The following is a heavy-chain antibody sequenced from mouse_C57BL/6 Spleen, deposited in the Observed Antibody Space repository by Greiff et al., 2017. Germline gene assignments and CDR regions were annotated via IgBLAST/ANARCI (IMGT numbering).Heavy chain of an antibody. V-gene: IGHV1-61*01. CDR2: IYPSDSET. CDR3: ARAGGNDLDY. J-gene: IGHJ2*01. Sequence: QVQLQQPGAELVRPGSSVKLSCKASGYTITSYWMDWVKQRPGQGLEWIGNIYPSDSETNSHQKFKDTATLTVDHSSSTAYLQLSSLTSEDSAVYYSARAGGNDLDYWGQGTTLTVSS. CDR1: GYTITSYW. D-gene: IGHD2-2*01.